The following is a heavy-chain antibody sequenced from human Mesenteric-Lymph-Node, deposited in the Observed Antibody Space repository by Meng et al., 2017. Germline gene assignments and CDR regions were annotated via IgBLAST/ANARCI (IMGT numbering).Heavy chain of an antibody. CDR3: ANARRGLDF. CDR1: GFRVSTLA. D-gene: IGHD3-10*01. J-gene: IGHJ4*02. V-gene: IGHV3-30-3*01. Sequence: GQSVEFGGGVATPGRSLTLSCVATGFRVSTLAMHWVRQAPGKGLEWVAGISYDGSNTYYGDSVMGRFTSSRDNSKNTLYLQINNLRTDDTAVYYCANARRGLDFWGQGTLVTVSS. CDR2: ISYDGSNT.